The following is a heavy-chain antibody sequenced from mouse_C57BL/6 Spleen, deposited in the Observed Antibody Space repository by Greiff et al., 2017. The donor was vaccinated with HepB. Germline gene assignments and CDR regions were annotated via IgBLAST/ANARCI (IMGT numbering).Heavy chain of an antibody. J-gene: IGHJ1*03. V-gene: IGHV1-4*01. Sequence: QVQLKQSGAELARPGASVKMSCKASGYTFTSYTMHWVKQRPGQGLEWIGYINPSSGYTKYNQKFKDKATVTADKSSSTAYMQLSSLTSEDSAVYYCARDYVVNSYWYFDVWGTGTTVTVSS. D-gene: IGHD1-1*02. CDR2: INPSSGYT. CDR3: ARDYVVNSYWYFDV. CDR1: GYTFTSYT.